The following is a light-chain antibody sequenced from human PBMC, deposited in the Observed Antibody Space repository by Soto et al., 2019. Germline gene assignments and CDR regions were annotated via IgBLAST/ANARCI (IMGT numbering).Light chain of an antibody. CDR2: NAS. CDR1: QSVSTF. V-gene: IGKV3-11*01. Sequence: VLTQSPATLSLSPGERAILSCRASQSVSTFLAWFQQKPGQPPRLLIYNASNRTTGIPARFSGSGSGTDFTLTISSLEPEDFAVYYCQQYEAWPRSFGGGTKVDIK. CDR3: QQYEAWPRS. J-gene: IGKJ4*01.